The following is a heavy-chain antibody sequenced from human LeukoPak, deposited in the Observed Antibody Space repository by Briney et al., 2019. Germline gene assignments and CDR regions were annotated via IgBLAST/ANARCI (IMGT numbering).Heavy chain of an antibody. CDR2: ISYDGSNK. CDR3: ARASQTTDDAFDI. V-gene: IGHV3-30-3*01. D-gene: IGHD4-17*01. J-gene: IGHJ3*02. Sequence: PGRSLRLSCAASGFTFSSYAMPWVRQAPGKGLEWVAVISYDGSNKYYADSVKGRFTISRDNSKNTLYLQMNSLRAEDTAVYYCARASQTTDDAFDIWGQGTMVTVSS. CDR1: GFTFSSYA.